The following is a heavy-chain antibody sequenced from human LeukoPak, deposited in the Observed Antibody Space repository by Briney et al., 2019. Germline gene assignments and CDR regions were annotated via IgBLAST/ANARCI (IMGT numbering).Heavy chain of an antibody. D-gene: IGHD3-10*01. CDR2: IYWDDDK. CDR1: GFSLSTSGVG. CDR3: AHTASSPTMVWGAPRPFQH. J-gene: IGHJ1*01. Sequence: SGPTLVNPTQTLTLTCTFSGFSLSTSGVGVGWIRQPPGKALEWLALIYWDDDKRYSPSLKSRLTITKDTSKNQVVLTMTNMDPVDTATYYCAHTASSPTMVWGAPRPFQHWGQGTLVTVSS. V-gene: IGHV2-5*02.